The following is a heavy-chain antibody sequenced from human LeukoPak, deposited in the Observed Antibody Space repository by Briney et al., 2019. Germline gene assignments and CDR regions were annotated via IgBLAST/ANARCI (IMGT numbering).Heavy chain of an antibody. Sequence: GGSLRLSCAASGFTFNSYAMSWVRQAPGKGLEWVSANSGSGGSTYYADSVKGRFTISRDNSKNTLYLQMNSLRAEDTAVYYCAITGSYYYDSSGPFDYWGQGTLVTVPS. CDR1: GFTFNSYA. CDR3: AITGSYYYDSSGPFDY. V-gene: IGHV3-23*01. D-gene: IGHD3-22*01. J-gene: IGHJ4*02. CDR2: NSGSGGST.